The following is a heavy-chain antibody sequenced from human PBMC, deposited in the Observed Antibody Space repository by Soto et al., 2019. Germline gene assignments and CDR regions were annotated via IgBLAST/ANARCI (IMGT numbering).Heavy chain of an antibody. J-gene: IGHJ4*02. Sequence: QVQLVQSGAEVQKPGASVKVSCTASGYTFTSYYMHWVRQAPGQGLEWMGIIHPRGGSTSYAQKFQGRVTMTRDTSTSTVYMELSSLRSEDTAVYYCARVDSSGYYYPRYFDYWGQGTLVTVSS. CDR3: ARVDSSGYYYPRYFDY. V-gene: IGHV1-46*01. D-gene: IGHD3-22*01. CDR2: IHPRGGST. CDR1: GYTFTSYY.